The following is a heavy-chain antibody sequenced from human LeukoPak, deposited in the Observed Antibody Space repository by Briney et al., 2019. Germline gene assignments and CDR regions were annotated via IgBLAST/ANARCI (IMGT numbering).Heavy chain of an antibody. CDR1: GGSFSGYY. CDR3: AKTTVDDYYYYMDV. D-gene: IGHD4-23*01. CDR2: IYYSGST. Sequence: SETLSLTCAVYGGSFSGYYWSWIRQPPGKGLEWIGSIYYSGSTYYNPSLKSRVTISVDTSKNQFSLKLSSVTAADTAVYYCAKTTVDDYYYYMDVWGKGTTVTISS. V-gene: IGHV4-34*01. J-gene: IGHJ6*03.